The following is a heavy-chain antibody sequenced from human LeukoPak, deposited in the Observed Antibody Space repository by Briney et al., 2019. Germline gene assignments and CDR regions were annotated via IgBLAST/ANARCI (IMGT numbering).Heavy chain of an antibody. CDR1: GFTFSSYG. CDR3: AKAGRGGAITMIRGVKGDYYYMDV. Sequence: GGSLRLSFAASGFTFSSYGMSWVRQAPGKGLEWVSAISGSGGRTYYADSVKGRFTISRDNSKNTLYLQMNSLRAEDTAVYYCAKAGRGGAITMIRGVKGDYYYMDVWGKGTSVTISS. V-gene: IGHV3-23*01. CDR2: ISGSGGRT. D-gene: IGHD3-10*01. J-gene: IGHJ6*03.